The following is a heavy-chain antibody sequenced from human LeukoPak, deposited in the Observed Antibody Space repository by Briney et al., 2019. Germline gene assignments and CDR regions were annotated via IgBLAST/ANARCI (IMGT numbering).Heavy chain of an antibody. CDR2: INPNSGGT. CDR3: ARSRITTVNPFDY. J-gene: IGHJ4*02. CDR1: GYTFTGYY. Sequence: GASVKVSCKASGYTFTGYYMHWVRQAPGQGLEWMGWINPNSGGTNYAQKFQGRVTMTRDTSISTAYMELSRLRSDDTAVYYCARSRITTVNPFDYWGQGTLVTVSS. V-gene: IGHV1-2*02. D-gene: IGHD4-17*01.